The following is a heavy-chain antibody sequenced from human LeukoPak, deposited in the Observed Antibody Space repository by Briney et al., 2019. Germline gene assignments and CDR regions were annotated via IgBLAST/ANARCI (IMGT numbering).Heavy chain of an antibody. CDR2: INPDSGGT. J-gene: IGHJ4*02. D-gene: IGHD5-18*01. Sequence: ASVKVSCKASGYTFTGYYMHWVRQAPGQGLEWMGWINPDSGGTNYAQKFQGRVTMTRDTSISTAYMELSRLRSDDTAVYYCARDNKLYSYDFDYWGQGTLVTVSS. CDR1: GYTFTGYY. CDR3: ARDNKLYSYDFDY. V-gene: IGHV1-2*02.